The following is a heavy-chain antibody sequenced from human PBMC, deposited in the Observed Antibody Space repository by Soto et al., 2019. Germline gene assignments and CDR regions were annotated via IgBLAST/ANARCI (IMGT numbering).Heavy chain of an antibody. D-gene: IGHD4-4*01. J-gene: IGHJ4*02. CDR2: IRSKAYDGTT. Sequence: PGGSLRLSCTASGFTFGDYAISWFRQAPGKGLEWVGFIRSKAYDGTTEYAASVKGRLTISRDDSKSIAYLQMNSLKTEDTAVYYCAREDDYSNFWGQGTLVTVSS. CDR1: GFTFGDYA. CDR3: AREDDYSNF. V-gene: IGHV3-49*03.